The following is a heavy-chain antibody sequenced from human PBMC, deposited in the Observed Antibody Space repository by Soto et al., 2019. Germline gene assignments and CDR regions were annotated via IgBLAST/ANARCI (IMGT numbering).Heavy chain of an antibody. J-gene: IGHJ6*02. V-gene: IGHV2-70*01. CDR1: GFSLSTSGMC. D-gene: IGHD4-17*01. Sequence: PTLVNPTQTLTLTCTFSGFSLSTSGMCVSWIRQPPGKALEWLALIDWDDDKYYSTSLKTRLTISKGTSKNQVVLTMTNMDPVDTATYYCARIRRSTLRTYYYYGMDVWGQGTTVTVSS. CDR3: ARIRRSTLRTYYYYGMDV. CDR2: IDWDDDK.